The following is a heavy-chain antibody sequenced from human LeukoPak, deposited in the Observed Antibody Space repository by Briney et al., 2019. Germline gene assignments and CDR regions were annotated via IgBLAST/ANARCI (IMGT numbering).Heavy chain of an antibody. Sequence: GGSLRLSCAASGFTFSSYAMHWVRQAPGKGLEWVAVISYDGSNKYYADSVKGRFTISRGNSKNTLYLQMNSLKTEDTAVYYCTTDWGVVVTAPNYDLTGGDYWGQGTLVTVSS. V-gene: IGHV3-30*04. CDR2: ISYDGSNK. CDR1: GFTFSSYA. CDR3: TTDWGVVVTAPNYDLTGGDY. D-gene: IGHD2-21*02. J-gene: IGHJ4*02.